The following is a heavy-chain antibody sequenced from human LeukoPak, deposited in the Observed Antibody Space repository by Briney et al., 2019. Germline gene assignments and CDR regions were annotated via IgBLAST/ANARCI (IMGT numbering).Heavy chain of an antibody. J-gene: IGHJ4*02. V-gene: IGHV4-61*01. Sequence: PSETLSLTCTVSGGSVSSGSYYWSWIRQPPGKGLEWIGYIYYSGSTNYNPSLKSRVTISVDTSKNQFSLKLSSVTAADTAVYYCARGHSSGWFYFDYWGQGTLVTVSS. D-gene: IGHD6-19*01. CDR1: GGSVSSGSYY. CDR2: IYYSGST. CDR3: ARGHSSGWFYFDY.